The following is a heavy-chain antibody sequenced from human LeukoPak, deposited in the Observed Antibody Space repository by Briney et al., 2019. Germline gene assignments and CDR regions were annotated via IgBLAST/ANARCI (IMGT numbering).Heavy chain of an antibody. CDR3: ASSPIAGAIGYYYFDY. J-gene: IGHJ4*02. CDR2: IYYSGST. Sequence: PSETLSLTCTVSGGSISGSSYYWGWIRQPPGKGLEWIGSIYYSGSTYYNPSLKSRVTISVDTSKNQFSLKLSSVTAADTAVYYCASSPIAGAIGYYYFDYWGQGTLVTVSS. CDR1: GGSISGSSYY. D-gene: IGHD1-26*01. V-gene: IGHV4-39*01.